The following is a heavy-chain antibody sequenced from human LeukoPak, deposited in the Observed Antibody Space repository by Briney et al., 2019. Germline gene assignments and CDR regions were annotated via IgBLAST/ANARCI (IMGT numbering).Heavy chain of an antibody. J-gene: IGHJ4*02. Sequence: ASVKVSCKASGYTFTGYYMHWVRQAPGQGLEWMGWINPNSGGTNYAQKFQGRVTTTRDTSISTAYMELSRLRSDDTAVYYCARSVRSGWYGEDYWGQGTLVTVSS. D-gene: IGHD6-19*01. CDR2: INPNSGGT. CDR1: GYTFTGYY. V-gene: IGHV1-2*02. CDR3: ARSVRSGWYGEDY.